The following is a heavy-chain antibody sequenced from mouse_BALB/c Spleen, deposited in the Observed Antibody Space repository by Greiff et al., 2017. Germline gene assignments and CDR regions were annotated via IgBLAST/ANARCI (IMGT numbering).Heavy chain of an antibody. CDR3: ARSDGNYYFDY. D-gene: IGHD2-1*01. Sequence: EVKLMESGPGLVKPSQSLSLTCTVTGYSITSDYAWNWIRQFPGNKLEWMGYISYSGSTSYNPSLKSRISITRDTSKNQFFLQLNSVTTEDTATYYCARSDGNYYFDYWGQGTTLTVSS. CDR1: GYSITSDYA. J-gene: IGHJ2*01. V-gene: IGHV3-2*02. CDR2: ISYSGST.